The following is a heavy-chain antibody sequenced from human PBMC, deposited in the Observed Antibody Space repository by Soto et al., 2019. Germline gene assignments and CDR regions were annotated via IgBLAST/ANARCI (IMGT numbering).Heavy chain of an antibody. CDR3: ARGRGRWELQGSHWFDP. J-gene: IGHJ5*02. Sequence: SETLSLTCTVSGGSISSSSYYWGWIRQPPGKGLEWIGSIYYSGSTYYNPSLKSRVTISVDTSKNQFSLKLSSVTAADTAVYYCARGRGRWELQGSHWFDPWGQGTLVTVSS. V-gene: IGHV4-39*01. CDR2: IYYSGST. CDR1: GGSISSSSYY. D-gene: IGHD1-26*01.